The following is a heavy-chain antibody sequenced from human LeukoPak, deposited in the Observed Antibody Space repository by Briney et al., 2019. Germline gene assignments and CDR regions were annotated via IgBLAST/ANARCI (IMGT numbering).Heavy chain of an antibody. J-gene: IGHJ6*02. Sequence: GGSLRLSCAASGFTASTYGVSWVRQAPVKGLQWVSAIDGGAGYTFYADSVKGRFTISRDNSWNSVYLQMNSLRDDDTAVYYCAKGSRTGQFPMDVWGQGTTVTVSS. V-gene: IGHV3-23*01. D-gene: IGHD1-1*01. CDR1: GFTASTYG. CDR2: IDGGAGYT. CDR3: AKGSRTGQFPMDV.